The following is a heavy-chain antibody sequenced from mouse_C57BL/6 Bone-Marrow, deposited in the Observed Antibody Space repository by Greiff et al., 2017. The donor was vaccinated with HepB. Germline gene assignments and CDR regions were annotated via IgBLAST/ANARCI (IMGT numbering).Heavy chain of an antibody. V-gene: IGHV1-15*01. CDR2: IDPETGGT. D-gene: IGHD2-3*01. Sequence: VQLQQSGAELVRPGASVTLSCKASGYTFTDYEMHWVKQTPVHGLEWIGAIDPETGGTAYNQKFKGKAILTADKSSSTAYMELRSLTSEDSAVYYCTSEAGYYSRGVVDAMDYWGQGTSVTVSS. CDR1: GYTFTDYE. CDR3: TSEAGYYSRGVVDAMDY. J-gene: IGHJ4*01.